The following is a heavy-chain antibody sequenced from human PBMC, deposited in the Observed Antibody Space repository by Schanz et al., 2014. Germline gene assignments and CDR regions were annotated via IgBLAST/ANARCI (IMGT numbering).Heavy chain of an antibody. V-gene: IGHV1-46*03. Sequence: QVQLVQSGAEVKKPGASVKVSCKASGYTFTSYYMHWVRQAPGQGLEWMGKINPSSGTTRIAQNFQGRLTVTRDTSTSTVNMELSSLRSEDTAVYYCARGGFFDNTSFDSWGQGTLVTVSS. J-gene: IGHJ4*02. D-gene: IGHD2-2*01. CDR3: ARGGFFDNTSFDS. CDR1: GYTFTSYY. CDR2: INPSSGTT.